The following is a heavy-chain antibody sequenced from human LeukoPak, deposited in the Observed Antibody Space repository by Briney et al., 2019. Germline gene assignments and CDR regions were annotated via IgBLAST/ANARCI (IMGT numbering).Heavy chain of an antibody. Sequence: PGGPPRLSCAASGFTFDDYAMHWVRQAPGKGLEWVSGISWNSGSIGYADSVKGRFTISRDNAKNSLYLQMNSLRAEDTALYYCAKDLGPSGDYFYFDYWGQGTLVTVSS. V-gene: IGHV3-9*01. CDR2: ISWNSGSI. J-gene: IGHJ4*02. CDR3: AKDLGPSGDYFYFDY. D-gene: IGHD4-17*01. CDR1: GFTFDDYA.